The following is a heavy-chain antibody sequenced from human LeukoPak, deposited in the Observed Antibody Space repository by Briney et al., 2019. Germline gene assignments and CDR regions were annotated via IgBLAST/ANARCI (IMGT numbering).Heavy chain of an antibody. CDR1: GFTFSGYG. V-gene: IGHV3-33*01. CDR2: IWYDGSNK. J-gene: IGHJ4*02. CDR3: AREGGGNGFDY. D-gene: IGHD2-15*01. Sequence: GGSLRLSCAASGFTFSGYGMHWVRQAPGKGREWVAVIWYDGSNKYYADSVKGRFTISRDNSKNTLYLQMNSLRAEDTAVYYCAREGGGNGFDYWGQGTLVTVSS.